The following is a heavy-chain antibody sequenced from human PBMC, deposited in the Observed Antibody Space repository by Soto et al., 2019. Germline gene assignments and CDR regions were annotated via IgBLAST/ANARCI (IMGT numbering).Heavy chain of an antibody. V-gene: IGHV1-69*06. Sequence: SVRVSGKAAGGTFSSYAISWVRQAPGQGLEWMGGIIPIFGTANYAQKFQGRVTITADKSTSTAYMELSSLRSEDTAVYYCARDGGAYYVGNFEGHGAFDIWVQGTMVTGSS. D-gene: IGHD3-10*02. CDR3: ARDGGAYYVGNFEGHGAFDI. CDR1: GGTFSSYA. J-gene: IGHJ3*02. CDR2: IIPIFGTA.